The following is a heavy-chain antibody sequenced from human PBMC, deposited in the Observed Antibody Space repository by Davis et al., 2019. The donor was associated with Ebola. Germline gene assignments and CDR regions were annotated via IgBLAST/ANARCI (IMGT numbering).Heavy chain of an antibody. CDR3: AKDMYDTNYYGMDV. CDR1: GFSFGASG. V-gene: IGHV3-43*02. Sequence: PGGSLRLSCAASGFSFGASGMHWVRQAPGKGLEWVSVISRYGGRTYYADSVKGRFTISRDNSKNSLYLQMNSLRSEDTALYYCAKDMYDTNYYGMDVWGQGTTVTVSS. J-gene: IGHJ6*02. D-gene: IGHD3-22*01. CDR2: ISRYGGRT.